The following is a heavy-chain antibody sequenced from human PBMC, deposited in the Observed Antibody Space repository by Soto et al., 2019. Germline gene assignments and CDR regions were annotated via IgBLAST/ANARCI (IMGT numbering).Heavy chain of an antibody. V-gene: IGHV1-3*01. J-gene: IGHJ4*02. Sequence: QGQLVQSGAEVKKPGASVKVSCGTSGFRFTSYSFHWVRQAPAQGLQWMGWINAGRGKTKYSQQFKGRVTFTWDTSANTVYMELSRLTSEDTSVFYCARWIDNGYFDYWGQGTLVTVSA. CDR3: ARWIDNGYFDY. CDR1: GFRFTSYS. D-gene: IGHD4-17*01. CDR2: INAGRGKT.